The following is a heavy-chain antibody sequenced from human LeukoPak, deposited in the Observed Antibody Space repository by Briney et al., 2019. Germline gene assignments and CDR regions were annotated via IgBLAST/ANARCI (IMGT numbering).Heavy chain of an antibody. J-gene: IGHJ4*02. CDR2: IYTSGST. D-gene: IGHD2-21*01. V-gene: IGHV4-61*02. CDR1: GNSISSGDNY. Sequence: SETLSLTCTVSGNSISSGDNYWSWLRQPAGKGLEWIGRIYTSGSTNYNPSLKSRGTISGDTSKNQFSLKLSSVTAADTAVYYCARSRSRPLLPPLPKSQYYFDYWGQGTLVTVSS. CDR3: ARSRSRPLLPPLPKSQYYFDY.